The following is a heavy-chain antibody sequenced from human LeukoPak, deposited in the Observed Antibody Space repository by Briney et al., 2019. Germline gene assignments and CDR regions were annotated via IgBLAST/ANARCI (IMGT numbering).Heavy chain of an antibody. D-gene: IGHD1-26*01. Sequence: GGSLRLSCAASGLTFSKYAMSWVRQAPGRGLEWVSAISAGGASTYCADSVKGRFTVSRDNSKNTVDLQMDSLRADDTAVYYCAKKGGFPYYFDQWGQGTLVTLSS. CDR1: GLTFSKYA. V-gene: IGHV3-23*01. CDR3: AKKGGFPYYFDQ. CDR2: ISAGGAST. J-gene: IGHJ4*02.